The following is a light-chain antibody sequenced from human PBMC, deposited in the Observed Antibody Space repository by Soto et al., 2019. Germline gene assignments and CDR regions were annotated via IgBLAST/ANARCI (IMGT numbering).Light chain of an antibody. CDR3: QQYGSSPWT. V-gene: IGKV3-20*01. CDR2: GAS. Sequence: EIVLKRSPGTLSLSPGERATLSCRASQSVSSSYLAWYQQKPGQAPRLLIYGASSRATGIPDRFSGSGSGTDFTLTISRLEPEDFAVYYCQQYGSSPWTFGQGTKV. CDR1: QSVSSSY. J-gene: IGKJ1*01.